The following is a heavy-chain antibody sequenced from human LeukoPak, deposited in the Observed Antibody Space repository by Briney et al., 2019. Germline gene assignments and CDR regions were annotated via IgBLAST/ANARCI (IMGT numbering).Heavy chain of an antibody. CDR1: GYTFTSYG. CDR2: ISAYNGNT. J-gene: IGHJ4*02. V-gene: IGHV1-18*01. Sequence: ASVKVSCKASGYTFTSYGISWVRQAPGQGLEWMGWISAYNGNTNYAQKLQGRVTMTTDTSTSTAYVELRRLRSDDTGVYYCARVGWLGYYYDSSGYYYWDYWGQGTLVTVSS. D-gene: IGHD3-22*01. CDR3: ARVGWLGYYYDSSGYYYWDY.